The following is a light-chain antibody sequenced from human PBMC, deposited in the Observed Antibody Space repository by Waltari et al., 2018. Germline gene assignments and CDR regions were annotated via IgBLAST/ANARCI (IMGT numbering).Light chain of an antibody. Sequence: SSELTQPPSVSVSPGQTATVTCSGDELGDRYASWYQQRPGQSPLLVTYRDTMRPSGIPERFSGSNSETTATLTISGTQAMDEADYYCQTWDSNTLIFGGGTKLTVL. CDR2: RDT. V-gene: IGLV3-1*01. CDR1: ELGDRY. J-gene: IGLJ2*01. CDR3: QTWDSNTLI.